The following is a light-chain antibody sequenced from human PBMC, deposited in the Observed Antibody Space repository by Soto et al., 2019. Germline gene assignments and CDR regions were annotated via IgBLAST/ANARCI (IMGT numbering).Light chain of an antibody. J-gene: IGKJ4*01. V-gene: IGKV3-15*01. Sequence: EIIMTQSPATLSVSPGEGATLSCRTSHSISTNLAWYQHKRGQSPRLLVYGASTRATGVPARFSGSGSGAEFTLSISSLQSEAFAVYYCQLYNSWPTFGGGTKVEIK. CDR3: QLYNSWPT. CDR1: HSISTN. CDR2: GAS.